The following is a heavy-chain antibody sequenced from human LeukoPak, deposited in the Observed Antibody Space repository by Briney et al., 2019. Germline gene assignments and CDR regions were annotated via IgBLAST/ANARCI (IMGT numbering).Heavy chain of an antibody. Sequence: ASVKVSCKASGYTFTSYDINWVRQATGQGLEWMGWMNPNSGNTGYAQKFQGRVTITRNTSISTAYMELSSLRSEDTAVYYCASRNGVVDAFDIWGQGTLVTVSS. J-gene: IGHJ4*02. CDR3: ASRNGVVDAFDI. CDR1: GYTFTSYD. D-gene: IGHD3-3*01. V-gene: IGHV1-8*03. CDR2: MNPNSGNT.